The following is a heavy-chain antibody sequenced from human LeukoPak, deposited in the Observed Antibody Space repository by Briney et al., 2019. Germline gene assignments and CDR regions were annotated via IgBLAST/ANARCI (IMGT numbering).Heavy chain of an antibody. D-gene: IGHD3-10*01. J-gene: IGHJ4*02. CDR3: AKDSATYGRFDF. V-gene: IGHV3-23*01. CDR1: GFTFSSYG. Sequence: GGSLRLSCAASGFTFSSYGMSWVRQAPGKGLEWVSTISGSGRDTYYADPVKGRFSISRDNSKDTLYLQMNSLRAEDTAVYFCAKDSATYGRFDFWGQGSLVIASS. CDR2: ISGSGRDT.